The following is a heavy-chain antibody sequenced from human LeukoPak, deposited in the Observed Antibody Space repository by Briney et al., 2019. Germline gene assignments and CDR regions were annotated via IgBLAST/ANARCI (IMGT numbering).Heavy chain of an antibody. D-gene: IGHD4-11*01. V-gene: IGHV1-18*01. CDR1: GYTFTSYD. Sequence: ASVKVSCKASGYTFTSYDINWVRQAPGQGLEWMGWVSAYNGNTNYAQKLQGRVTMTTDTSTSTAYMELRSLRSDDTAVYYCAREADYSNLGYWGQGTLVTVSS. J-gene: IGHJ4*02. CDR2: VSAYNGNT. CDR3: AREADYSNLGY.